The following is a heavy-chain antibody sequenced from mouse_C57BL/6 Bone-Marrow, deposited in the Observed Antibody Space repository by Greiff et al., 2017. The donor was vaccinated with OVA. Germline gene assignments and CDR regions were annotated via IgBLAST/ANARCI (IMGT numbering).Heavy chain of an antibody. CDR1: GYTFTNYW. J-gene: IGHJ1*03. CDR3: ARPVSNYWYFDV. V-gene: IGHV1-63*01. Sequence: VQLQESGAELVRPGTSVKMSCKASGYTFTNYWIGWAKQRPGHGLEWIGDIYPGGGYTNYNEKFKGKATLTADKSSSTAYMQFSSLTSEDSAIYYCARPVSNYWYFDVWGTGTTVTVSS. CDR2: IYPGGGYT. D-gene: IGHD2-5*01.